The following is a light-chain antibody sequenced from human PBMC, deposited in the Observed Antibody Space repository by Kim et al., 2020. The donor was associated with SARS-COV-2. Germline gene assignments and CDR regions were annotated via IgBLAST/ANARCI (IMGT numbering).Light chain of an antibody. CDR1: QTVNSKF. CDR3: QQFSRSPLVT. CDR2: AAS. Sequence: EIVLTQFPGTLSLSPGERATLSCRASQTVNSKFLAWYQEKPGQAPKLLIYAASSRATGIPDRFSGSGSGTDFTLTISRLEPEDFAVYYCQQFSRSPLVTFGGGTKVEIK. J-gene: IGKJ4*01. V-gene: IGKV3-20*01.